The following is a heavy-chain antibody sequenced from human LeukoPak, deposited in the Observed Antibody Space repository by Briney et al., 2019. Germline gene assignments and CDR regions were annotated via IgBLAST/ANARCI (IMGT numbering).Heavy chain of an antibody. V-gene: IGHV3-53*01. Sequence: GGSLRLSCAASGFTVSSRYMSWVRQAPGKGLEWVSVIYSGGSAYYADSVKGRFTISRDNSKNTLCLQMNSLRAEDTAVYYCARYDYTYDYFDYWGQEPWSPSPQ. D-gene: IGHD5-24*01. CDR2: IYSGGSA. CDR1: GFTVSSRY. CDR3: ARYDYTYDYFDY. J-gene: IGHJ4*01.